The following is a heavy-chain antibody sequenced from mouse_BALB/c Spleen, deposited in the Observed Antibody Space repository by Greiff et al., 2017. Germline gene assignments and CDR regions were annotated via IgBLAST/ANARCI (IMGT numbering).Heavy chain of an antibody. V-gene: IGHV5-9-4*01. CDR1: GFTFSSYA. J-gene: IGHJ4*01. CDR2: ISSGGSYT. D-gene: IGHD2-4*01. CDR3: ARDDYDYYAMDY. Sequence: EVKLEESGGGLVKPGGSLKLSCAASGFTFSSYAMSWVRQSPEKRLEWVAEISSGGSYTYYPDTVTGRFTISRDNAKNTLYLEMSSLRSEDTAMYYCARDDYDYYAMDYWGQGTSVTVSS.